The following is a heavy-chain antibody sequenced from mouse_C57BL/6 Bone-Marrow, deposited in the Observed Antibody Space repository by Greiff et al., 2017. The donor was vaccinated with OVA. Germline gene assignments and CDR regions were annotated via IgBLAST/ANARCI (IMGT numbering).Heavy chain of an antibody. CDR2: ISDGGSYT. V-gene: IGHV5-4*03. CDR3: ARYYGSSSHWYFDV. D-gene: IGHD1-1*01. J-gene: IGHJ1*03. Sequence: EVKLVESGGGLVKPGGSLKLSCAASGFTFSSYAMSWVRQTPEKRLEWVATISDGGSYTYYPDNVKGRFTISRDNAKNNLYLQMSHLTSEDTAMYYCARYYGSSSHWYFDVWGTGTTVTVSA. CDR1: GFTFSSYA.